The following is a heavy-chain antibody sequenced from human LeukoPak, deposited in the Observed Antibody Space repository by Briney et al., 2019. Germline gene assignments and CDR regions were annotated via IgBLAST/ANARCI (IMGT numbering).Heavy chain of an antibody. D-gene: IGHD3-3*01. CDR1: GGSFSGYY. Sequence: SETLALTCAGYGGSFSGYYWSWIRQPPGKGLEWIGYIYYSGSTKYNPSLKSRVTISVDTSKNQFSLKLSSVTAADTAVYYCARVKIKGGITIFKEYHYMDVWGKGTTVTVSS. CDR2: IYYSGST. CDR3: ARVKIKGGITIFKEYHYMDV. J-gene: IGHJ6*03. V-gene: IGHV4-59*01.